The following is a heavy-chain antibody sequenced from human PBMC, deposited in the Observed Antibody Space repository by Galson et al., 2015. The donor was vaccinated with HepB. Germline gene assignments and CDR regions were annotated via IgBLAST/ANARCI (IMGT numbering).Heavy chain of an antibody. CDR3: AKDQVWEPDRGDYYYYMDV. CDR2: ISYDGSNK. V-gene: IGHV3-30*18. CDR1: GFTFSSYG. D-gene: IGHD1-26*01. Sequence: SLRLSCAASGFTFSSYGMHWVRQAPGKGLEWVAVISYDGSNKYYADSVKGRFTISRDNSKNTLYLQMNSLRAEDTAVYYCAKDQVWEPDRGDYYYYMDVWGKGTTVTVSS. J-gene: IGHJ6*03.